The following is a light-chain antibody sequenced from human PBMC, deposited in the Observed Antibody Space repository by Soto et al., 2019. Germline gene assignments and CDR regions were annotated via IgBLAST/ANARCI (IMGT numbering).Light chain of an antibody. J-gene: IGLJ1*01. CDR2: EVS. Sequence: QSALTQPASVSGSPGQSITISCTGTSSDVGGYNYVSWYQLHPGKAPKLMVYEVSYRPSGVSSRFSGSKSANTASLTISGLQAEDEADYYCSSYASGTAYVFGTGTRVTVL. V-gene: IGLV2-14*01. CDR3: SSYASGTAYV. CDR1: SSDVGGYNY.